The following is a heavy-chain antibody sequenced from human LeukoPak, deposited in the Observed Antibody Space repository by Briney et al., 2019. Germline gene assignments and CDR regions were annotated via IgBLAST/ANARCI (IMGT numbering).Heavy chain of an antibody. CDR1: GFTFSSDW. D-gene: IGHD2-2*01. CDR2: INSDASST. V-gene: IGHV3-74*01. Sequence: GGSLRLSCAASGFTFSSDWMYCVRQAPGKGLVWVSRINSDASSTSYADSVKGRFTISRDNAKNTLYLQMNSLRAEDTAVYYCARDMHGGFDPWGQGTLVTVSS. J-gene: IGHJ5*02. CDR3: ARDMHGGFDP.